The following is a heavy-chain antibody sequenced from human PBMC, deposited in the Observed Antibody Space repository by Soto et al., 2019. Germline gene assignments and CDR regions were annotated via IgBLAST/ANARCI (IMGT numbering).Heavy chain of an antibody. D-gene: IGHD3-22*01. CDR1: GGSFSGYY. Sequence: SETLSLTCAVYGGSFSGYYWSWIRQPPGMGLEWIWEINHSGSTNYNPSLKSRVTISVDTSKNQFSLRLSSVTAADTAVYYCARDRQIRGSSGYYYFGGGVIWGQGTLVTVS. CDR3: ARDRQIRGSSGYYYFGGGVI. CDR2: INHSGST. J-gene: IGHJ4*02. V-gene: IGHV4-34*01.